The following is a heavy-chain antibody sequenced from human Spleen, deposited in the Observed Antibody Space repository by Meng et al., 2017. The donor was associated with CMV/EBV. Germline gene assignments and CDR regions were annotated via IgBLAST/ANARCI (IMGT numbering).Heavy chain of an antibody. CDR3: TTLTADSSGWYPA. CDR1: GGTFSSYA. J-gene: IGHJ5*02. Sequence: QGALVQSWAEVTEPGSSVKGYCKASGGTFSSYAISSVRQAPGQGLEWMGGIDPEDGETIYAQTFRVRVTVTEDTSTDTAYMELSSLRSEDTAVYYCTTLTADSSGWYPAWGQGTLVTVSS. CDR2: IDPEDGET. V-gene: IGHV1-24*01. D-gene: IGHD6-19*01.